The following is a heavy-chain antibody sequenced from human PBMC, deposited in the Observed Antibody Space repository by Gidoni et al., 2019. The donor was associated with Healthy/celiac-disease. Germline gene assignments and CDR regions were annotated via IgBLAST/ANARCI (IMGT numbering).Heavy chain of an antibody. J-gene: IGHJ6*02. V-gene: IGHV4-38-2*02. CDR3: ARDSIGFGELFYYYGMDV. D-gene: IGHD3-10*01. CDR2: IYHSGST. CDR1: GYSISSGYY. Sequence: QVQLQESGPGLVKPSETLSLTCTVSGYSISSGYYWGWIRQPPGKGREWIGSIYHSGSTYYNPSLKSRVTISVDTSKNQFSLKLSSVTAADTAVYYCARDSIGFGELFYYYGMDVWGQGTTVTVSS.